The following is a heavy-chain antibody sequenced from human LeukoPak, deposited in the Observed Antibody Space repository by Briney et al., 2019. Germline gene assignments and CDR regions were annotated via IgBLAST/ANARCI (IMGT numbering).Heavy chain of an antibody. CDR2: IYYSGSA. CDR1: GGSITSGDYY. CDR3: ARDTSGYDDY. Sequence: KTSETLSLTCTVSGGSITSGDYYWSWIRQPPGKGLEWIGYIYYSGSAYYNPSLKSRITISVDTSKNQFPLKLSSVTAADTAVYYCARDTSGYDDYWGQGTLVTVSS. V-gene: IGHV4-30-4*01. D-gene: IGHD3-22*01. J-gene: IGHJ4*02.